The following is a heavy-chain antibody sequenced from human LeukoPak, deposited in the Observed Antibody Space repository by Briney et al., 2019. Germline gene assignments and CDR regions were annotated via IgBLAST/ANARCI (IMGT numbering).Heavy chain of an antibody. CDR1: GYTFTAYH. V-gene: IGHV1-2*06. CDR2: INPNNGDT. Sequence: ASVKASCKASGYTFTAYHMHWLRQAPGQGLEWVGRINPNNGDTYYAQKFQGRVTMTTDASISTAYMELTSLTSDDTALYFCARDYYSGTYAHWGQGTQVAVSS. J-gene: IGHJ4*02. D-gene: IGHD1-26*01. CDR3: ARDYYSGTYAH.